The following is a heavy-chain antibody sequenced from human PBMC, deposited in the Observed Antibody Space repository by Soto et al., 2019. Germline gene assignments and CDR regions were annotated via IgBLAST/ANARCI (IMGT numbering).Heavy chain of an antibody. CDR3: ARGSRVTFYFDY. J-gene: IGHJ4*02. Sequence: PSETLSLTCTVSGFSISSSSYYWVWIRQPPGKGLEWIGCIYYSGSTYYNPSLKSRVTISVDTSKNQFSLKLSSVTAADTAVYYCARGSRVTFYFDYWGQGTLVTVSS. V-gene: IGHV4-39*07. D-gene: IGHD4-17*01. CDR2: IYYSGST. CDR1: GFSISSSSYY.